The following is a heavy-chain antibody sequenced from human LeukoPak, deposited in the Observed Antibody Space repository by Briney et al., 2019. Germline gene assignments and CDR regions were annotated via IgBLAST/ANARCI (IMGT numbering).Heavy chain of an antibody. D-gene: IGHD5-18*01. CDR2: IWYDGSDK. V-gene: IGHV3-33*08. Sequence: GGSLRLSCAASGFTFSSYSMNWVRQAPGEGLEWVAVIWYDGSDKYYADSVKGRFTISRDNSKNTLYLQMNSLRAEDTAVYYCARDSHTAMDYWGQGTLVTVSS. CDR1: GFTFSSYS. CDR3: ARDSHTAMDY. J-gene: IGHJ4*02.